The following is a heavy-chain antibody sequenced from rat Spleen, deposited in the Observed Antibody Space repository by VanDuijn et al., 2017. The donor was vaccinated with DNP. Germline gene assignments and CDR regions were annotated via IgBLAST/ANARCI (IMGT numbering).Heavy chain of an antibody. CDR1: GFTFSNYY. CDR3: TTTNNGFAY. V-gene: IGHV5-25*01. CDR2: NSTGGGNT. D-gene: IGHD1-10*01. Sequence: EVQLVESGGGLVQPGRSMKLSCAASGFTFSNYYMAWVRQAPTKGLEWVAANSTGGGNTYYRDSVRGRFTISRDNAATTLYLHMDSLTSEDTATYYCTTTNNGFAYWGQGTLVTVSS. J-gene: IGHJ3*01.